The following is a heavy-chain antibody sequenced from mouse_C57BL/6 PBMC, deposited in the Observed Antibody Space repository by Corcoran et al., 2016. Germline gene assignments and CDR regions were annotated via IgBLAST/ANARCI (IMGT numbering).Heavy chain of an antibody. D-gene: IGHD1-1*01. Sequence: DVQLQESGPGLVKPSQSLSLTCSVTGYSITSGYYWNWIRQFQGNKLEWMGYISYDGSNNYNPSLKNRISITRDTSKNQFFLKLNSVTTEDTATYYCARDRYPAWFAYWGQGTLVTVS. CDR1: GYSITSGYY. V-gene: IGHV3-6*01. CDR3: ARDRYPAWFAY. J-gene: IGHJ3*01. CDR2: ISYDGSN.